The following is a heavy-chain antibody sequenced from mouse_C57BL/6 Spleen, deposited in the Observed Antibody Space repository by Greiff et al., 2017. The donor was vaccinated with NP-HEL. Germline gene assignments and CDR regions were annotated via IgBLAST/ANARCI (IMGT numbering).Heavy chain of an antibody. D-gene: IGHD1-2*01. Sequence: EVKLMESGGGLVKPGGSLKLSCAASGFTFSSYAMSWVRQTPEKRLEWVATISDGGSYTYYPDNVKGRFTISRDNAKNNLYLQMSHLKSEDTAMYYCARLRWLAYWGQGTLVTVSA. V-gene: IGHV5-4*03. J-gene: IGHJ3*01. CDR1: GFTFSSYA. CDR3: ARLRWLAY. CDR2: ISDGGSYT.